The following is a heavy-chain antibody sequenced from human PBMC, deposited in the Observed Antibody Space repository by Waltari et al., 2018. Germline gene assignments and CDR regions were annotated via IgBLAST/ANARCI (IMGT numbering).Heavy chain of an antibody. J-gene: IGHJ4*02. CDR1: GGSISSSSYY. CDR3: ARPGGFMVRGPCFDY. V-gene: IGHV4-39*01. Sequence: QLQLQESGPGLVKPSETLSLTCTVSGGSISSSSYYWGWIRQPPGKGLEWIGSIYYSGSTYYNPSLKSRVTISVDTSKNQFSLKLSSVTAADTAVYYCARPGGFMVRGPCFDYWGQGTLVTVSS. CDR2: IYYSGST. D-gene: IGHD3-10*01.